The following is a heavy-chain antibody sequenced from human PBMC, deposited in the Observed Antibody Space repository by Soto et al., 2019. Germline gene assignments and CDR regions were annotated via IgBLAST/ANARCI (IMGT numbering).Heavy chain of an antibody. CDR3: ASSGHYYGSGSYYNGDY. Sequence: ASVKVSCKASGGTFSSYAISWVRQAPGQGLEWMGGIIPIFGTANYAQKFQGRVTITADESTSTAYMELSSLRSEDTAVYYCASSGHYYGSGSYYNGDYWGQGTLVTVSS. D-gene: IGHD3-10*01. V-gene: IGHV1-69*13. CDR1: GGTFSSYA. CDR2: IIPIFGTA. J-gene: IGHJ4*02.